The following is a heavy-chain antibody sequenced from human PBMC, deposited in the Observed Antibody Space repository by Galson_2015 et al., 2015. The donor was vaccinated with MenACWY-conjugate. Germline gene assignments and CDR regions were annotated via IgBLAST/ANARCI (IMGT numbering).Heavy chain of an antibody. Sequence: SVKVSCKVSGYTLTELSMHWVRQAPGKGLEWMGGFDPEDGETIYAQKFQGRVTMTEDTSTDTAYMELSSLRSEDTAVYYCARDKRGYSGYDFDYWGQGTLVTVSS. CDR3: ARDKRGYSGYDFDY. V-gene: IGHV1-24*01. D-gene: IGHD5-12*01. CDR2: FDPEDGET. J-gene: IGHJ4*02. CDR1: GYTLTELS.